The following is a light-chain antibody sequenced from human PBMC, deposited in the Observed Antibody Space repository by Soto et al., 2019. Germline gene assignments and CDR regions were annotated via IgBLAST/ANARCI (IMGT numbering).Light chain of an antibody. CDR2: GAS. Sequence: EIVLTQSPGTLSLSPGERATLSCRASQSVSSSYLAWYQQKPGQALRLLIYGASSRASGIPDRFSGSGSGTDFPLPISRLEPEVFAVFFGKHYGNSPPFPFGRGTRVDIK. J-gene: IGKJ2*01. CDR3: KHYGNSPPFP. CDR1: QSVSSSY. V-gene: IGKV3-20*01.